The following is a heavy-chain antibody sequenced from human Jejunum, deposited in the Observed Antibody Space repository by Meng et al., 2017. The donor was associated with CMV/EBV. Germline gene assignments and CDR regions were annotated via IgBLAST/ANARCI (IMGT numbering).Heavy chain of an antibody. Sequence: ITSSGYYWGWIRQPPGKGLEWIGNIYYSGRTYYNPSLKSRVVISVDTSRNQFSLKLSSVTAADTAVYYCARAPYNYFDSSGDPPDYWGQGTLVTVSS. V-gene: IGHV4-39*07. CDR2: IYYSGRT. CDR3: ARAPYNYFDSSGDPPDY. J-gene: IGHJ4*02. D-gene: IGHD3-22*01. CDR1: ITSSGYY.